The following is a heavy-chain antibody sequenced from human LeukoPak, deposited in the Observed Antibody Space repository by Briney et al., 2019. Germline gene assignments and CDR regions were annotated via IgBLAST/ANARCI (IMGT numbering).Heavy chain of an antibody. CDR3: AREEVSGNKNFDY. CDR1: GYAFTRFY. V-gene: IGHV1-46*01. J-gene: IGHJ4*02. Sequence: GASVNVSCKASGYAFTRFYIHWVRQAPGQGLEWMGVINPANYYTAYAQKFRGRVTVTRDTSTSTVYMELTSLRPEDTAVYYCAREEVSGNKNFDYWGQGTLVTVPS. D-gene: IGHD1-14*01. CDR2: INPANYYT.